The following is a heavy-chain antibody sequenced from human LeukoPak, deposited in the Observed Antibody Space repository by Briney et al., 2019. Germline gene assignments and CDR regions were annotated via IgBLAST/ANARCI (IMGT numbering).Heavy chain of an antibody. D-gene: IGHD6-19*01. CDR3: ARHKRAGTLHQMGPYYMDV. CDR1: EYSFTSYW. Sequence: GDSLKISGKGSEYSFTSYWIGWTGQMPGKGLDWMGIIYPGDSDTRNNPSFQGQVTISAYKSISPAYLQRSSLEASDTAMYYCARHKRAGTLHQMGPYYMDVWGKGTTVTVSS. CDR2: IYPGDSDT. V-gene: IGHV5-51*01. J-gene: IGHJ6*03.